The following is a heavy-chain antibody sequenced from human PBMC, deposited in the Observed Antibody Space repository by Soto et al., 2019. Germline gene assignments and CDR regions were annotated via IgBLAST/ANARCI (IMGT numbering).Heavy chain of an antibody. J-gene: IGHJ4*02. CDR3: ARSFSGGSGWPFDY. D-gene: IGHD6-19*01. V-gene: IGHV5-51*01. Sequence: PGESLKISCKGSGYSFTTSWIAWVRQMPGKGLEWMGVIYPGDSYTRYSPSLQGQVTMSADKSISTAYLQWSSLKASDTAMYYCARSFSGGSGWPFDYWGQGSLLTVSS. CDR2: IYPGDSYT. CDR1: GYSFTTSW.